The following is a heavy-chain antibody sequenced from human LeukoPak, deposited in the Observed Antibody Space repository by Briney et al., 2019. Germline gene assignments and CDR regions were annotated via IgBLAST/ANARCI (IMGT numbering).Heavy chain of an antibody. CDR3: ARGRGYSYAYNWFDP. CDR1: GGSISSSSYY. V-gene: IGHV4-39*07. J-gene: IGHJ5*02. D-gene: IGHD5-18*01. CDR2: IYYSGST. Sequence: PSETLSLTCTVSGGSISSSSYYWGWIRQPPGKGLEWIGSIYYSGSTYYNPSLKSRVTISVDTSKNQFSLKLSSVTAADTAVYYCARGRGYSYAYNWFDPWGQGTLVTVSS.